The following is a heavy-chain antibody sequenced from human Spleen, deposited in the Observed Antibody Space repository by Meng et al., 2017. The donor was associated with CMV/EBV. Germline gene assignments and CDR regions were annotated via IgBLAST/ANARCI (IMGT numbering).Heavy chain of an antibody. CDR1: GGSVSSGSYY. CDR3: ARDSNDDILTGRTYSYGMDV. D-gene: IGHD3-9*01. CDR2: MYYSGST. Sequence: SETLSLTCTVSGGSVSSGSYYWSWIRQPPGKGMEWIGHMYYSGSTNYNPSFKTRVTILVDTSKNQFSLRLSSVTAADTAVYYCARDSNDDILTGRTYSYGMDVWGQGTTVTVSS. J-gene: IGHJ6*02. V-gene: IGHV4-61*01.